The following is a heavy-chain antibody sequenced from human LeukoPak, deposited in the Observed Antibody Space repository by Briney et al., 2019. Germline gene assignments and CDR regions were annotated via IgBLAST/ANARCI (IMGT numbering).Heavy chain of an antibody. Sequence: ASVKVSCKASGYTFTGYYMHWVRQAPGQGLEWMGWINPNSGGTNYAQKFQGRVTMTRDTSISTAYMELSRLRSDDTAVYYRAGDYYDSSGYYYNYWGQGTLVTVSS. V-gene: IGHV1-2*02. J-gene: IGHJ4*02. CDR1: GYTFTGYY. D-gene: IGHD3-22*01. CDR3: AGDYYDSSGYYYNY. CDR2: INPNSGGT.